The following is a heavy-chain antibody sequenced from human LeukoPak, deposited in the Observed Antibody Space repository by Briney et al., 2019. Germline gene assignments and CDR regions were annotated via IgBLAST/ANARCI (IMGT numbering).Heavy chain of an antibody. CDR2: ISSSSSYI. CDR3: ARERIAVGALDI. J-gene: IGHJ3*02. V-gene: IGHV3-21*01. CDR1: GFTFSSYS. D-gene: IGHD6-19*01. Sequence: PGGSLRLSCAASGFTFSSYSMNWVRQAPGKGLEWVSSISSSSSYIYYADSVKGRFTISRDNAKNSLYLQMNSLRAEDTAVYYCARERIAVGALDIWGQGTMVTVSS.